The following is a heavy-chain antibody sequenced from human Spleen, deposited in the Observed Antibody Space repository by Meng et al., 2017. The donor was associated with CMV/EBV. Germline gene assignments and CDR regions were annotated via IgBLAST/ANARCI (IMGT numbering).Heavy chain of an antibody. D-gene: IGHD2-2*01. CDR1: GGTFSSYA. Sequence: SVKVSCKASGGTFSSYAISWVRQAPGQGLEWMGGIIPIFGTANYAQKFQGRVTITTDESTSTAYMELSSLRSEDTAVYYCARVQVPAAVNYYYGMDVWGQGTTVTVSS. CDR3: ARVQVPAAVNYYYGMDV. CDR2: IIPIFGTA. J-gene: IGHJ6*02. V-gene: IGHV1-69*05.